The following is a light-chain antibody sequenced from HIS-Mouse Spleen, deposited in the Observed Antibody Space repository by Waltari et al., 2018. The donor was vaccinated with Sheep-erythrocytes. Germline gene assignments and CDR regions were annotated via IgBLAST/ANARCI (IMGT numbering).Light chain of an antibody. CDR2: DAS. J-gene: IGKJ2*01. CDR3: QQRSNWYT. CDR1: QSVSSY. V-gene: IGKV3-11*01. Sequence: EIVLTQSSATLSLSPGERATLSCRASQSVSSYLAWYQQKPGQALRLLIYDASNRATGIPARFGGSESGTDFPLTISSLEPEDFAVYYCQQRSNWYTFGQGTKLEIK.